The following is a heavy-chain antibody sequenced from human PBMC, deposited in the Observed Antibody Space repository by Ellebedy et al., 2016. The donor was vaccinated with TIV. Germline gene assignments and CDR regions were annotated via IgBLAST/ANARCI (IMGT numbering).Heavy chain of an antibody. CDR1: GFTFSSYE. V-gene: IGHV3-48*03. J-gene: IGHJ5*02. CDR3: ARSYGARTSGP. D-gene: IGHD3-16*01. Sequence: GESLKISCAVSGFTFSSYEMNWVRQAPGKGLEWVSYISGSASVTAYADSVKGRFTISRDNARTSLYLQMNSLRVDDTDMYYCARSYGARTSGPWGQGTLVTVSS. CDR2: ISGSASVT.